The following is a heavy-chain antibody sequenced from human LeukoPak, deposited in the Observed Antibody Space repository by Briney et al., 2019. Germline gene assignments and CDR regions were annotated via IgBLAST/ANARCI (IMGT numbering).Heavy chain of an antibody. J-gene: IGHJ4*02. CDR3: AREKIRLGSYEIDY. V-gene: IGHV3-48*03. Sequence: PGGSLRLSCAASGFTFSSYEMNWVRQAPGKGLEWVSYISISGSTIYYADSVKGRFTVSRDNAKNSLYLQMNSLRAEDTAVYYCAREKIRLGSYEIDYWGQGTLVTVSS. CDR2: ISISGSTI. CDR1: GFTFSSYE. D-gene: IGHD3-10*01.